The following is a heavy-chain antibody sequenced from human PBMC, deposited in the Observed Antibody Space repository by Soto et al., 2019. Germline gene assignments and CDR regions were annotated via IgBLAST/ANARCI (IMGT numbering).Heavy chain of an antibody. Sequence: SLTCAVYGGSFSGYYWSWIRQPPGKGLEWIGEINNGGSSNYNPSLKSRGSMSVGTSNNQFSLKLTSVTAADTAVYYCARGPGDGYNQNWYFDLWGRPTLVTVSS. J-gene: IGHJ2*01. CDR1: GGSFSGYY. D-gene: IGHD5-12*01. V-gene: IGHV4-34*01. CDR2: INNGGSS. CDR3: ARGPGDGYNQNWYFDL.